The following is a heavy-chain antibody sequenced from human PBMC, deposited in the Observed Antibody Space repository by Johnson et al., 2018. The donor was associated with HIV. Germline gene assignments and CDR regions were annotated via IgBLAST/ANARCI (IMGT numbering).Heavy chain of an antibody. V-gene: IGHV3-13*01. D-gene: IGHD1-26*01. Sequence: EVQLVESGGGLVQPGGSLRLSCAASGFTFSNYDMHWVRQAPGKRLEWVSGVDTAANTYYTGSVKGRFTIARENDKNSLYLQVKSLSAEDTALYYCARGSYDGDAFDVWGQGTMVNVSS. CDR2: VDTAANT. J-gene: IGHJ3*01. CDR1: GFTFSNYD. CDR3: ARGSYDGDAFDV.